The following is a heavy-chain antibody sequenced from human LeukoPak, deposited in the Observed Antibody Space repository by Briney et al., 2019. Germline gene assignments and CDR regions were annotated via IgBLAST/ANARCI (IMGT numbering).Heavy chain of an antibody. Sequence: GASVKVSCKASGYTFTGYYMHWVRQAPGQGLEWMGWINPNSGGTNYAQKFQGRVTMTRDTSISTAYMELSRLRSDDTAVYYCARESLRYYDFWSGYDYWGQGTLVTVSS. CDR2: INPNSGGT. D-gene: IGHD3-3*01. CDR1: GYTFTGYY. V-gene: IGHV1-2*02. CDR3: ARESLRYYDFWSGYDY. J-gene: IGHJ4*02.